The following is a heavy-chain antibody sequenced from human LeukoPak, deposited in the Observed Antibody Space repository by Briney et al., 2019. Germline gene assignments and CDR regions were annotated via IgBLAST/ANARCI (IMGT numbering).Heavy chain of an antibody. CDR3: AIRSYYDSSGWAYYFDY. V-gene: IGHV1-3*04. J-gene: IGHJ4*02. Sequence: ASVKVSCNASGYTFTSYAMHWVRQAPGQRLEWMGWINTGNGNTKYSQKFQGRVTITRDTSARTAYLELSSLRSEDTAVYYCAIRSYYDSSGWAYYFDYWGQGTLVTVSS. CDR1: GYTFTSYA. D-gene: IGHD3-22*01. CDR2: INTGNGNT.